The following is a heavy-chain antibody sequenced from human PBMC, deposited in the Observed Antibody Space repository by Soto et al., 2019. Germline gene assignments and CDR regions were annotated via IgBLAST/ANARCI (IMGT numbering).Heavy chain of an antibody. CDR3: ARGPYYGPAYGTDV. D-gene: IGHD3-10*01. CDR1: GYTFTDYY. CDR2: ISPRTGSA. Sequence: ASVKVSCKASGYTFTDYYIHWVRQAPGQGLEWMGWISPRTGSADFAQRFQGRVSMTRDTSITTAYMELRRLKSDDTAVYYCARGPYYGPAYGTDVWGQGTTVTVSS. J-gene: IGHJ6*02. V-gene: IGHV1-2*02.